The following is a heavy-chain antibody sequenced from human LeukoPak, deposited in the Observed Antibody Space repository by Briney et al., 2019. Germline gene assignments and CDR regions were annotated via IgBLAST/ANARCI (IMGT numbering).Heavy chain of an antibody. CDR1: GFTVSSNS. D-gene: IGHD3-22*01. J-gene: IGHJ4*02. CDR3: ARRAGDYSHPYDY. V-gene: IGHV3-53*01. CDR2: IYTTGNT. Sequence: GGSLRLSCTVSGFTVSSNSMSWVRRAPGKGLEWVSFIYTTGNTHNSDSVKGRFTISRDSSKNTLYLQMNSLRAEDTAVYYCARRAGDYSHPYDYWGRGTLVTVSS.